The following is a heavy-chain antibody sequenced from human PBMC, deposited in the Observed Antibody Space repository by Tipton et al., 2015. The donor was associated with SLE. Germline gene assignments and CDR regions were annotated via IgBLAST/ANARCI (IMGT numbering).Heavy chain of an antibody. Sequence: TLSLTCTVSGGSISSSSYYWGRIRQPPGKGLEWLGEINHSGSTNYNPSLKSRVTISVDTSKNQFSLKLSSVTAADTAVYYCARGQLLWFGEFRWFDPWGQGTLVTVSS. CDR3: ARGQLLWFGEFRWFDP. CDR2: INHSGST. D-gene: IGHD3-10*01. CDR1: GGSISSSSYY. J-gene: IGHJ5*02. V-gene: IGHV4-39*07.